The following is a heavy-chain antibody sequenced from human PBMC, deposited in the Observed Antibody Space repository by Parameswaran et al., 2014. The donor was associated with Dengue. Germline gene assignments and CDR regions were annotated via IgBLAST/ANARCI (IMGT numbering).Heavy chain of an antibody. CDR3: AKGADVRAAMKWELLDWHLEH. CDR2: ISGLGGGS. D-gene: IGHD1-26*01. Sequence: VRQAPGKGLEWVSAISGLGGGSTYANRVKGRFTMSRDNAKNTVYLQMNSLRVEDTAVYYCAKGADVRAAMKWELLDWHLEHWGQGTLVTVSS. J-gene: IGHJ1*01. V-gene: IGHV3-23*01.